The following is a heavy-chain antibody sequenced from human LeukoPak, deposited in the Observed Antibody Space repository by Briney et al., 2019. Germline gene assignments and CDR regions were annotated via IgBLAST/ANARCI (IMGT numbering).Heavy chain of an antibody. J-gene: IGHJ5*02. Sequence: ASVKVSCKASGYTFTSYAMHWVRQAPGQRLEWMGWINAGNSNTKYSQKFQGRVTITRDTSASTAYMELSSLRSEDTAVYYCARAGYYDFWSGYYLNNWFDPWGQGTLVTVSS. CDR1: GYTFTSYA. CDR3: ARAGYYDFWSGYYLNNWFDP. D-gene: IGHD3-3*01. CDR2: INAGNSNT. V-gene: IGHV1-3*01.